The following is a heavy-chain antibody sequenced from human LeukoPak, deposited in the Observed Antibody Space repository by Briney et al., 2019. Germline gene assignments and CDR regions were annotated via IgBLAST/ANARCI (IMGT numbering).Heavy chain of an antibody. D-gene: IGHD6-6*01. CDR3: ARQVGYSSSSRWFDP. V-gene: IGHV4-39*01. Sequence: TSETLSLTCTVSSGSISSGSYYWAWVRQPPGKGLEWIGSIYYGGSTYYNPSLKSRVTISVDTSKNQFSLKVRSVTAADTSVYYCARQVGYSSSSRWFDPWGQGTLVTVSS. CDR1: SGSISSGSYY. J-gene: IGHJ5*02. CDR2: IYYGGST.